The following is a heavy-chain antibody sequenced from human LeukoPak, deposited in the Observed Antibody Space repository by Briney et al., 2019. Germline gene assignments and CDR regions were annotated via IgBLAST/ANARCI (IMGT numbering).Heavy chain of an antibody. Sequence: SETLSLTCTVSGGSISSYYWSWIRQSPGKGLEWLGYLYHTETTKYNPSLKSRVTITVDTSKNQLSLHLTSVTSADTAVYYCARDRGGSSGWSESFEYWGQGTLLTVSS. CDR1: GGSISSYY. V-gene: IGHV4-59*01. D-gene: IGHD6-19*01. CDR3: ARDRGGSSGWSESFEY. J-gene: IGHJ4*02. CDR2: LYHTETT.